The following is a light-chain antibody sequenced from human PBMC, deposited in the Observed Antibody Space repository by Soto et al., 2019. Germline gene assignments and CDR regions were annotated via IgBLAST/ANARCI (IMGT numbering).Light chain of an antibody. J-gene: IGKJ1*01. CDR1: QSINTN. CDR2: RAS. CDR3: QHYNNWPPWT. V-gene: IGKV3-15*01. Sequence: EILMTQSPATLSVSPGERATLSCRASQSINTNLAWYQQKPGQAPRLLIYRASTRATGIPARFSGSGSGTDFTLTISSLQSEDFAVYYCQHYNNWPPWTFGQGTKVEIK.